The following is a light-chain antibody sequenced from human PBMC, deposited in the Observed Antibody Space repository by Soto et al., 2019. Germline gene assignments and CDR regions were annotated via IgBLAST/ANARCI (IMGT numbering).Light chain of an antibody. CDR1: SSDVGGYKY. Sequence: VLTQPASVSGSPGQSITISCTGTSSDVGGYKYVSWYQQYPGKAPKLMIYDVSNRPSGVSNRFSGSKSGNTASLTISGLQAEDEADYYCSSYTSSSSYVFGTGTKVTVL. V-gene: IGLV2-14*03. CDR3: SSYTSSSSYV. J-gene: IGLJ1*01. CDR2: DVS.